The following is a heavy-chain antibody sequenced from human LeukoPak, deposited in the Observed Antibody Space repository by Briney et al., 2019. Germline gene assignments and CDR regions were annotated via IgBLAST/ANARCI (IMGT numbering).Heavy chain of an antibody. J-gene: IGHJ4*02. CDR3: ARSQRGYSYGLDY. CDR2: IYYSGST. V-gene: IGHV4-31*03. Sequence: SETLSLTCTVSGGSISSGGYSWSWIRQHPGKGLEWIGYIYYSGSTYYHPSLKSRVTISVDTSKNQFSLKLSSVTAADTAVYYCARSQRGYSYGLDYWGQGTLVTVSS. CDR1: GGSISSGGYS. D-gene: IGHD5-18*01.